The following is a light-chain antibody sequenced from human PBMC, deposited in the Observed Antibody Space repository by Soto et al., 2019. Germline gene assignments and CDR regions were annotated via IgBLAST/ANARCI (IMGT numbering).Light chain of an antibody. CDR2: DVS. Sequence: QSALTQPASVSGSPGQSITISCTGTSSDVGGYNYVSWYQQHPGKAPKLMIYDVSNRPSGVSNRFSGSKSGNTASLTISGLQAEDVADYYCSSYTSSSTLYVFGTGTNVTVL. V-gene: IGLV2-14*01. J-gene: IGLJ1*01. CDR1: SSDVGGYNY. CDR3: SSYTSSSTLYV.